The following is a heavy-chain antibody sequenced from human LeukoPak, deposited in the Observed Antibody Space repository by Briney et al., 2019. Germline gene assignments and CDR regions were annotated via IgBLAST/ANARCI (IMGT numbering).Heavy chain of an antibody. J-gene: IGHJ6*03. V-gene: IGHV3-11*04. CDR2: SSSSGSTI. D-gene: IGHD6-13*01. Sequence: PGGSLRLSCAASGFTFSDYYMSWIRQAPGKGLEWVSYSSSSGSTIYYADSVKGRFTISRDNAKNSLYLQMNSLRAEDTAVYYCARVKGIAAHYYMDVWGKGTTVTVSS. CDR3: ARVKGIAAHYYMDV. CDR1: GFTFSDYY.